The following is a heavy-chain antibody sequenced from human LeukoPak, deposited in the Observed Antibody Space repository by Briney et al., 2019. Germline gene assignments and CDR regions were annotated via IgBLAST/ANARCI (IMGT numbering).Heavy chain of an antibody. CDR3: ARAMAGRSGYFDY. J-gene: IGHJ4*02. D-gene: IGHD3-10*01. Sequence: SETLSLTCTVSGGSISTYYWSWIRQPPGKGLEWIGYIYSTGSTNYSNYCPSLESRVTISVDTSRNQFSLNLSSVTAADTAVYYCARAMAGRSGYFDYWGQGTLVAVSS. CDR1: GGSISTYY. CDR2: IYSTGST. V-gene: IGHV4-59*01.